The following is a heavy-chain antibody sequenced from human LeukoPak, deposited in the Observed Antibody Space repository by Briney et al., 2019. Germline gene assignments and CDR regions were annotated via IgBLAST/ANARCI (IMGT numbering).Heavy chain of an antibody. J-gene: IGHJ6*02. CDR3: ARHDSYALGSHPLDV. V-gene: IGHV4-59*08. CDR2: ISDIGSI. Sequence: ASETLSLTCTVSGGSISSYYWSWIRQPPGKGLEWIAYISDIGSINYNPSLKSRVTISLDTSKNQFSLKVNSVTATDTAVYFCARHDSYALGSHPLDVWGQGTTVIVSS. CDR1: GGSISSYY. D-gene: IGHD3-10*01.